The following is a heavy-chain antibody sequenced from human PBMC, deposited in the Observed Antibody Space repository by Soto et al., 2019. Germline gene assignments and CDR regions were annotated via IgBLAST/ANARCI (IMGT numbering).Heavy chain of an antibody. CDR3: AKGKTSGWYYFDF. Sequence: EVQILESGGGLVQPGGSLRLSCAASGFTFDSCTMSWVRQAPGKGLEWILGISGSGASTYYADSVKGRFTISRDNSKNTLYLQMNSLRADGTAVYYCAKGKTSGWYYFDFWGQGTLVTVSS. J-gene: IGHJ4*02. CDR2: ISGSGAST. V-gene: IGHV3-23*01. D-gene: IGHD6-19*01. CDR1: GFTFDSCT.